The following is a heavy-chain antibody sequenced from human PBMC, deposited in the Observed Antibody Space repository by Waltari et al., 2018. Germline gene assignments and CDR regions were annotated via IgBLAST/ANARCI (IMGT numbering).Heavy chain of an antibody. D-gene: IGHD2-15*01. CDR3: AKDQLGHCASSSCYSPFDL. J-gene: IGHJ4*02. Sequence: QVQLLESGGGVVQPGTSLRLSCAASGFTFSNYAMHWVRRAPGKGLEWVAVISFLGGNPFYADSVEGRFTISRDHSKNALYLQMDSLRPDDTAVYYCAKDQLGHCASSSCYSPFDLWGQGTLVTVSS. CDR1: GFTFSNYA. V-gene: IGHV3-30*18. CDR2: ISFLGGNP.